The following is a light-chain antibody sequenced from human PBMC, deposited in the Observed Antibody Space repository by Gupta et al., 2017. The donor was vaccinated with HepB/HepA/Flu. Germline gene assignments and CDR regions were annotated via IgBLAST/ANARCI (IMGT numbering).Light chain of an antibody. J-gene: IGLJ2*01. CDR1: KLGNKY. CDR2: EDI. V-gene: IGLV3-1*01. Sequence: SYELTQPPSVSVSPGQTASITCSGDKLGNKYACWYQQKPGQSPVLVIYEDIKRPSGIPERFSGSNSGNTATLTISGTQAMDEADYYCQAWDSSIAHVVFGGGTKLTVL. CDR3: QAWDSSIAHVV.